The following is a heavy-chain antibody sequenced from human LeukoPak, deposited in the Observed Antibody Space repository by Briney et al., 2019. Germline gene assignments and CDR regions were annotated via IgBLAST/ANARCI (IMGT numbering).Heavy chain of an antibody. CDR2: INTNTGNP. J-gene: IGHJ5*02. V-gene: IGHV7-4-1*02. CDR3: ARVSSSYANWFDP. Sequence: ASVKVSCKASGYTFTNYAINWVRQAPGQGLEWMGWINTNTGNPTYAQGFTGRFVFSLDTSVSTAYLQISSLKAEDTAVYYCARVSSSYANWFDPWGQGTLVTVSS. CDR1: GYTFTNYA. D-gene: IGHD6-13*01.